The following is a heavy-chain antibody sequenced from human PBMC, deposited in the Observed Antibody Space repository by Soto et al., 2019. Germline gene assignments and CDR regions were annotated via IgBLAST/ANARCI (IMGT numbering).Heavy chain of an antibody. V-gene: IGHV3-23*01. CDR3: AKCGDHYYDYIWVLGY. CDR2: ISGSGGST. J-gene: IGHJ4*02. Sequence: GGSLRLSCAASGFTFSSYAMSWVRQAPGKGLEWVSAISGSGGSTYYADSVKGRFTISRDNSKNTLYLQMNSLRAEDTAVYYCAKCGDHYYDYIWVLGYWGQGTLVTVSS. D-gene: IGHD3-16*01. CDR1: GFTFSSYA.